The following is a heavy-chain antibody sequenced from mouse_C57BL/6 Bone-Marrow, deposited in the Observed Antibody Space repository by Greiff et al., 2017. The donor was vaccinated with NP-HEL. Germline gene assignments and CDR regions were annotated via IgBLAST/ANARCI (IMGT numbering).Heavy chain of an antibody. V-gene: IGHV1-82*01. CDR2: IYPGDGDT. Sequence: QVQLKQSGPELVKPGASVKISCKASGYAFSSSWMNWVKQRPGKGLEWIGRIYPGDGDTNYNGKFKGKATLTADKSSSTAYMQLSSLTSEDSAVYFCARSRIYYSTVSTMIRVYFDYWGQGTTLTVSS. CDR1: GYAFSSSW. CDR3: ARSRIYYSTVSTMIRVYFDY. D-gene: IGHD2-4*01. J-gene: IGHJ2*01.